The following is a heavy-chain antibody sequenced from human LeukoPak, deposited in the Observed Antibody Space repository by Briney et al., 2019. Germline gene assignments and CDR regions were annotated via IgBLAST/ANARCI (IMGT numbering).Heavy chain of an antibody. CDR1: GGTFSSYA. CDR3: ARGASGSYYLTPFDY. J-gene: IGHJ4*02. Sequence: SVKVSCKASGGTFSSYAISWVRQAPGQGLEWVGRIIPILGMANYAQKFQGRVTITADKSTSTAYMELSSLRSEDTAVYYCARGASGSYYLTPFDYWGQGTLVTVSS. V-gene: IGHV1-69*04. D-gene: IGHD1-26*01. CDR2: IIPILGMA.